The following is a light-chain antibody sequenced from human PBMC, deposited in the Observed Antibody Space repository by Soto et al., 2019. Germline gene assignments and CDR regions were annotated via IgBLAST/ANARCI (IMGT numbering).Light chain of an antibody. J-gene: IGKJ5*01. V-gene: IGKV3-11*01. CDR1: QSVSSN. CDR3: QQRSNWPPSIS. CDR2: GAS. Sequence: EIVVTQSPATLSVSPGERATLSCRASQSVSSNLAWYQQKPGQAPRLLIYGASNRATGIPDRFSGSGSGTDFTLTISRLEPEDFAVYYCQQRSNWPPSISFGQGTRLEI.